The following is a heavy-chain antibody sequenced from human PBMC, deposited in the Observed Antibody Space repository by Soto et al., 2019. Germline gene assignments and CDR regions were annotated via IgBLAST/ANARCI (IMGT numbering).Heavy chain of an antibody. D-gene: IGHD3-16*01. CDR1: GFTFSNYA. CDR2: INWKSDI. V-gene: IGHV3-9*01. J-gene: IGHJ4*02. CDR3: AISQDRGGRTTFIY. Sequence: PGGSLRLSCVASGFTFSNYAMHWVRQAPEKGLEWVSGINWKSDIGYADSVKGRFTISRDNAENSLYLQMNSLRAEDTALYYCAISQDRGGRTTFIYWGQGTQVTVSS.